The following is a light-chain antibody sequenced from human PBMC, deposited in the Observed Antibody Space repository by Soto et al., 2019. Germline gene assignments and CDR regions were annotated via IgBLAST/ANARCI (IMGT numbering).Light chain of an antibody. Sequence: DIQMTQSPSTLSASVGDRVTITCRASQSISSWLAWYQQEPGKSPKLLIYDASSLESGVPSRFSGHGSGTEFTLTISSLQPDDSASYYCQQYNSYSKTFGQGTKVDIK. CDR3: QQYNSYSKT. J-gene: IGKJ1*01. V-gene: IGKV1-5*01. CDR2: DAS. CDR1: QSISSW.